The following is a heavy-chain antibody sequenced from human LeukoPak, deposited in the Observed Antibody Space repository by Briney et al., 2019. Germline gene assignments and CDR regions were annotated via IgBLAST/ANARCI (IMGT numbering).Heavy chain of an antibody. V-gene: IGHV1-18*01. J-gene: IGHJ4*02. D-gene: IGHD3-22*01. Sequence: ASVKVSCKASGYTFTSYGISWVRQAPGQGLEWTGWISAYNGNTNYAQKLQGRVTMTTDTSTSTAYMELRSLRSDDTAVYYCARHPGLQYYYDSSGYLDYWGQGTLVTVSS. CDR3: ARHPGLQYYYDSSGYLDY. CDR2: ISAYNGNT. CDR1: GYTFTSYG.